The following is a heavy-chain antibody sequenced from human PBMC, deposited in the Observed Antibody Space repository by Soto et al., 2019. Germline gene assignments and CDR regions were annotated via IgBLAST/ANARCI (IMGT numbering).Heavy chain of an antibody. V-gene: IGHV4-34*01. Sequence: KPSETLSLTCAAYGGSFSGYYWSWIRQPPGKGLEWIGEINHSGSTNYNPSLKSRVTISVDTSKNQFSLKLSSVTAADTAVYYCAFIFRDGYYYYGMDVWGQGTTVTVSS. D-gene: IGHD3-10*01. CDR1: GGSFSGYY. CDR3: AFIFRDGYYYYGMDV. CDR2: INHSGST. J-gene: IGHJ6*02.